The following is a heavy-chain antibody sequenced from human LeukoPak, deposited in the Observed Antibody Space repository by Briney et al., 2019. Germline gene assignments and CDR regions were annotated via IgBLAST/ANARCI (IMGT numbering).Heavy chain of an antibody. Sequence: SETLSLTCAVSGGSFSGYYWSWVRQRPGQGLGWGGEINNSGSTSYNPSPKSRVSISVDTSKSKISLTLRSVAVAATAPSYCSRGSRIQKWLRGAFYIWGQGTLFTVSS. CDR1: GGSFSGYY. CDR2: INNSGST. CDR3: SRGSRIQKWLRGAFYI. J-gene: IGHJ3*02. D-gene: IGHD5-18*01. V-gene: IGHV4-34*01.